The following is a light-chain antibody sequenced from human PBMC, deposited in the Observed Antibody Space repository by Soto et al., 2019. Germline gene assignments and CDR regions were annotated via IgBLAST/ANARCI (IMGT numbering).Light chain of an antibody. CDR1: SSNIGNNY. V-gene: IGLV1-47*02. Sequence: QSVLTQPPSASGAPGQRITISWSGSSSNIGNNYVLSYQQFPGTAPQVIIYSDKQRPSGVLDRFSGSKSGTSASLAISGLLSEDEGDYYCSGWDAGLGGWVFGGGTQLTVL. J-gene: IGLJ3*02. CDR3: SGWDAGLGGWV. CDR2: SDK.